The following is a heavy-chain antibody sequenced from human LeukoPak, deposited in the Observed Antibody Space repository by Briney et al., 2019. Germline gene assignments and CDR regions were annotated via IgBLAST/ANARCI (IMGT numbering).Heavy chain of an antibody. V-gene: IGHV3-23*01. CDR1: GFTFSSYA. CDR2: ISGSGGGT. CDR3: AKTEYYFDY. J-gene: IGHJ4*02. Sequence: GGSLRLSCAASGFTFSSYAMSWIGQAPGKGLEWVSAISGSGGGTYYADSVKGRFTISRDNSKKTLYLQMNSLRAEDTAVYYCAKTEYYFDYWGQGTLVTVSS.